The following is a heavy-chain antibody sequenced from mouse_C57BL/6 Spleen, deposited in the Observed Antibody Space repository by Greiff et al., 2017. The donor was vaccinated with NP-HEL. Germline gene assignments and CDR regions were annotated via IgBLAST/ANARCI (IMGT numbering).Heavy chain of an antibody. Sequence: QVQLQQPGAELVKPGASVKMSCKASGYTFTSYWITWVKQRPGRGLEWIGRIDPNSGGTKYNEKFKSKATLTVDKPSSTAYMQLSSLTSEDSAVYYCAREPVELGLYAMDYWGQGTSVTVSS. V-gene: IGHV1-72*01. CDR2: IDPNSGGT. J-gene: IGHJ4*01. CDR3: AREPVELGLYAMDY. CDR1: GYTFTSYW. D-gene: IGHD4-1*01.